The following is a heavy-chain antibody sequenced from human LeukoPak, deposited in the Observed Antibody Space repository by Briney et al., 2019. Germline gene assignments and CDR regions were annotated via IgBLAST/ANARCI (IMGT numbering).Heavy chain of an antibody. Sequence: GASVKVSCKASGYTFTGYYMHWVRQAPGQGLEWMGWINPNSGGTNYAQKFQGRVTMTRDTSISTAYMELSRLRSDDTAVYYCARDISIVGASTADYWGQGTLVTVSS. D-gene: IGHD1-26*01. CDR3: ARDISIVGASTADY. CDR2: INPNSGGT. CDR1: GYTFTGYY. J-gene: IGHJ4*02. V-gene: IGHV1-2*02.